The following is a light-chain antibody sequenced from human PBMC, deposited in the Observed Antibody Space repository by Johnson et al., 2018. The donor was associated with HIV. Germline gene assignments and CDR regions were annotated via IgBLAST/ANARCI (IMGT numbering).Light chain of an antibody. J-gene: IGLJ1*01. Sequence: QSVLTQPPSVSAAPGQRVTISCSGSSFNIGINFVSWYQQVPGTAPKLLICESNKRPSGIPDRFSGSKSGTSATLGITGLQTGDEADYYCGTWDNGLSAYVFGTGTKVTVL. CDR3: GTWDNGLSAYV. CDR2: ESN. CDR1: SFNIGINF. V-gene: IGLV1-51*02.